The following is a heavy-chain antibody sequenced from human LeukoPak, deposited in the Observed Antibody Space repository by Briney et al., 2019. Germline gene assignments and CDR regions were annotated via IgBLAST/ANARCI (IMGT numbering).Heavy chain of an antibody. D-gene: IGHD1-1*01. V-gene: IGHV1-2*02. CDR3: VRGDNWNDDVDWFDP. J-gene: IGHJ5*02. CDR1: GYTFTGYY. CDR2: INPNSGGT. Sequence: ASVKVSCKASGYTFTGYYMHWVRQAPGQGLEWMGWINPNSGGTNYAQKFQGRATMTRDTSISSAYMELSRLRSDDTAVYYCVRGDNWNDDVDWFDPWGQGTLVTV.